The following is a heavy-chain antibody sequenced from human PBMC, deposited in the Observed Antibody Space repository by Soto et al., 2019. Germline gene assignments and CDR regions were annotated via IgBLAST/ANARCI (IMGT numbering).Heavy chain of an antibody. Sequence: SLTCAVSVDSISSYSLNWIRQTAGRGLEWIGRVYPSGHTQYRSSFETRVTVSVDMSTNQFFLELRSVTAADTAVYYCARESGENWSYEAYWGQGTQVTVSS. D-gene: IGHD1-7*01. CDR2: VYPSGHT. J-gene: IGHJ4*02. CDR1: VDSISSYS. V-gene: IGHV4-4*07. CDR3: ARESGENWSYEAY.